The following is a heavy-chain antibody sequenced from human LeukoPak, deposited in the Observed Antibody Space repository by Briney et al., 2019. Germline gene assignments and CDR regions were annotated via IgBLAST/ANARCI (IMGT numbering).Heavy chain of an antibody. Sequence: PSETLSLTCTVSGGSISSYYWSWIRQPPGKGLEWIGYIYYSGSTNYNPSLKSRVTISGDTSKNQFSLKLRSVTAADTAVYFCARGGGYGDYDYWGQGTLVTVSS. D-gene: IGHD4-17*01. CDR2: IYYSGST. CDR3: ARGGGYGDYDY. V-gene: IGHV4-59*08. J-gene: IGHJ4*02. CDR1: GGSISSYY.